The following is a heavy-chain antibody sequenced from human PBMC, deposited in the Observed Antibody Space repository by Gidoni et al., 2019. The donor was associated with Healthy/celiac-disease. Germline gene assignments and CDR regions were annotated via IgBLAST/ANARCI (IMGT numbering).Heavy chain of an antibody. CDR2: MNPNSGNT. CDR3: ARGYGMDV. CDR1: GYTVTSYD. V-gene: IGHV1-8*01. J-gene: IGHJ6*02. Sequence: QVQLVQSGAAVEKPGPAVKGSCKDSGYTVTSYDINWVRKAPGQGLELMGWMNPNSGNTGYAKKFQGRVTMTRNTSISTAYMDLSSLRSEDTAVYYCARGYGMDVGGQGTTVTVSS.